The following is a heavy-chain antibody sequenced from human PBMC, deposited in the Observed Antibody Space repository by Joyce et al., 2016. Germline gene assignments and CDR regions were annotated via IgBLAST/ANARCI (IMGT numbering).Heavy chain of an antibody. V-gene: IGHV1-69*06. CDR3: ARDAPSEDNWFDP. J-gene: IGHJ5*02. CDR1: GVIFTTYA. CDR2: IVPLCGTT. Sequence: QVQLVQSGAEEKKSGSSVNVSCTASGVIFTTYAFSWVRQVPGRRPEWTGVIVPLCGTTKSSHRFHGILALSADKSTRTIYLDLRSLNFADTAVYFCARDAPSEDNWFDPWGQGTLVTVSS.